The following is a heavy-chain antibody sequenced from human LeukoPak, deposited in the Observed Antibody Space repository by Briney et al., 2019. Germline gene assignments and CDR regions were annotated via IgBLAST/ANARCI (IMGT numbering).Heavy chain of an antibody. Sequence: ASVKVSCKASGGTFSSYAISWARQAPGQRLEWMGWINAGNGNTKYSQEFQGRVTITRDTSASTAYMELSSLRSEDMAVYYCARKTRVAVAGYDAFDIWGQGTMVTVSS. V-gene: IGHV1-3*03. D-gene: IGHD6-19*01. CDR3: ARKTRVAVAGYDAFDI. J-gene: IGHJ3*02. CDR2: INAGNGNT. CDR1: GGTFSSYA.